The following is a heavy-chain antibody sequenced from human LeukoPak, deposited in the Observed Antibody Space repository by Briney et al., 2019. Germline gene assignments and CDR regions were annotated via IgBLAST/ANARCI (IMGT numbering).Heavy chain of an antibody. Sequence: ASVKVSCKASGYTFANYGISWVRQAPGQGLEWMGWISAYNGNIKYAQKLQGRVTMTTDTSTSTAYMEVRSLRSDDTAVFYCARAQSPAAGPYYFDSWGQGTLVTVSS. V-gene: IGHV1-18*01. CDR3: ARAQSPAAGPYYFDS. J-gene: IGHJ4*02. CDR1: GYTFANYG. CDR2: ISAYNGNI. D-gene: IGHD6-13*01.